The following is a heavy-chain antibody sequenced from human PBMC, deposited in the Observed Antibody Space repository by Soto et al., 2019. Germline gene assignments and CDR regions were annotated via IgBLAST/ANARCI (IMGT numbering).Heavy chain of an antibody. V-gene: IGHV3-23*01. CDR2: ISGSGGST. CDR3: AKGSGCSSTSCYSNYYYYYMDV. D-gene: IGHD2-2*01. CDR1: GFTFSSYS. Sequence: PGGSLRLSCAASGFTFSSYSMSWVRQAPGKGLEWVSAISGSGGSTYYADSVKGRFTISRDNSKNTLYLQMNSLRAEDTAVYYCAKGSGCSSTSCYSNYYYYYMDVWGKGTTVTVSS. J-gene: IGHJ6*03.